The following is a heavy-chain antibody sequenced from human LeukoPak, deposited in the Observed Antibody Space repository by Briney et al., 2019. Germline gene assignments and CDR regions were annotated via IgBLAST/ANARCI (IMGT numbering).Heavy chain of an antibody. D-gene: IGHD3-3*01. CDR3: AKSYYDFWSGKPDAFDI. CDR2: ISSSGGST. Sequence: TGGSLRLSCAASGFTFSSYAMSWVRQAPGKGLEWVSAISSSGGSTYYADSVKGRFTISRDNSKNTLYLQMNSLRAEDTAVYYCAKSYYDFWSGKPDAFDIWGQGTMVTVSS. CDR1: GFTFSSYA. V-gene: IGHV3-23*01. J-gene: IGHJ3*02.